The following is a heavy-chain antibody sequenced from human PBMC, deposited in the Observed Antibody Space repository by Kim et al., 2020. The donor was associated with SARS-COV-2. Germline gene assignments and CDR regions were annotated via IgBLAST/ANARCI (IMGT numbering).Heavy chain of an antibody. D-gene: IGHD3-9*01. CDR3: ARTPRYCFRPGSLDY. V-gene: IGHV3-30*07. J-gene: IGHJ4*02. Sequence: SKNGPLTSSRANSKNTLYLQMNSLRHEDTAVYYCARTPRYCFRPGSLDYWGQGTLVTVSS.